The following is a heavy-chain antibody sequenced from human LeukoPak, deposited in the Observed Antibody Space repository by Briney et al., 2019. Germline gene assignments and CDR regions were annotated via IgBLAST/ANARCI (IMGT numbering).Heavy chain of an antibody. V-gene: IGHV4-4*07. CDR3: ARGGLYDSSEPDDAFDI. CDR1: GGSISSYY. Sequence: SETLSLTCTVSGGSISSYYWSWLRQPAGSGLEWIGHIYTSGSTNYNPSLKSRVSMSIDTSKNQFFLKLSSMTAADTAVYFCARGGLYDSSEPDDAFDIWGQGTMVTVSS. J-gene: IGHJ3*02. CDR2: IYTSGST. D-gene: IGHD3-22*01.